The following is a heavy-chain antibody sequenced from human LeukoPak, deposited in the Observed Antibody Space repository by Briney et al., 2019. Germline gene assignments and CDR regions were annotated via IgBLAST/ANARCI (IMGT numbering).Heavy chain of an antibody. Sequence: GASVKVSCKASGYTFTSYDINWVRQASGQGLEWMGWMNPNSGDTGYAQKFQGRVAMTRNTSITTAHMELSSLRYEDTAVYYCVRRSFVKATGDVWGKGTTVTVSS. D-gene: IGHD5-24*01. CDR2: MNPNSGDT. V-gene: IGHV1-8*01. CDR1: GYTFTSYD. J-gene: IGHJ6*04. CDR3: VRRSFVKATGDV.